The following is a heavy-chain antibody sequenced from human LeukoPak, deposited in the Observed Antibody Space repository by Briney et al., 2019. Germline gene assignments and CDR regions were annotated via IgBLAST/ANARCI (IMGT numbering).Heavy chain of an antibody. CDR1: GYTLTELS. Sequence: ASVKVSCKVSGYTLTELSMHWVRQAPGKGLEWMGGFDPEDGETIYAQKFQGRVTMTEDTSTDTAYMELSSLRSEDTAVYYCATADPRPYYYDSSGRNSGAFDIWGQRTMVTVSS. CDR3: ATADPRPYYYDSSGRNSGAFDI. CDR2: FDPEDGET. D-gene: IGHD3-22*01. J-gene: IGHJ3*02. V-gene: IGHV1-24*01.